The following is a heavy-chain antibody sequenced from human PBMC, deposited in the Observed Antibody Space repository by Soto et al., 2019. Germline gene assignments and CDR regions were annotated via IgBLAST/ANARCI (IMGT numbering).Heavy chain of an antibody. D-gene: IGHD3-10*01. V-gene: IGHV3-30*03. J-gene: IGHJ4*02. CDR1: GFPFPTYG. Sequence: QVQLVESGGGVVQPGRSLRLSCAASGFPFPTYGLHWVREGPGKGLEGVAVISYDGSNKYYADSVQGRFTISRDNSKKTLYLQMNSLRPEDTALYYCVGGRYYFDYRGQGTLVTVSS. CDR3: VGGRYYFDY. CDR2: ISYDGSNK.